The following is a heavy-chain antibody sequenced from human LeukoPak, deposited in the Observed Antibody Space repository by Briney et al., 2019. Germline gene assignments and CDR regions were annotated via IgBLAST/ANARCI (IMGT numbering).Heavy chain of an antibody. CDR3: ARVIRYYYGMDV. CDR1: GYSFARYD. V-gene: IGHV1-8*01. Sequence: GASVKVSCKASGYSFARYDINWVRQAPGQGLEWMGWMNPNSGNSGHAQKFQGRVTMTRNTSTSTAYMELTSLTSEDTAVYYCARVIRYYYGMDVWGQGTTVTVSS. J-gene: IGHJ6*02. CDR2: MNPNSGNS.